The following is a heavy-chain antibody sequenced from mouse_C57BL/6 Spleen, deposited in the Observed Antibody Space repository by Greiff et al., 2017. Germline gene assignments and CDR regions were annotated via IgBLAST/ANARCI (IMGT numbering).Heavy chain of an antibody. CDR3: GRKGLAPYFDY. D-gene: IGHD3-3*01. J-gene: IGHJ2*01. CDR1: GFTFSDYG. Sequence: EVMLVESGGGLVKPGGSLKLSCAASGFTFSDYGMHWVRQAPEKGLEWVAYISSGRSTIYYADTVKGRFPISRDNAKNTLFLRMTSLRSEDTAMYYCGRKGLAPYFDYWGQGTTLTVSS. CDR2: ISSGRSTI. V-gene: IGHV5-17*01.